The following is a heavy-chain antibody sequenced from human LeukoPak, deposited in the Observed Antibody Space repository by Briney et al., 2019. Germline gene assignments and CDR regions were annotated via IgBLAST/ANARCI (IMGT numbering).Heavy chain of an antibody. J-gene: IGHJ4*02. D-gene: IGHD6-19*01. CDR2: ISSSGSTI. CDR3: ARDRGSGWYVDY. Sequence: GGSLRLSCAASEFTFSSYEMNWVRQAPGKGLEWVSYISSSGSTIYYADSVKGRFTVSRDNAKNSLYLQMNSLRAEDTAVYYCARDRGSGWYVDYWGQGTLVTVSS. CDR1: EFTFSSYE. V-gene: IGHV3-48*03.